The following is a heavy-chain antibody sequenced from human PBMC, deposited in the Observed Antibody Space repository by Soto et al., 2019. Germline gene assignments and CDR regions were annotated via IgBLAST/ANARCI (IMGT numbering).Heavy chain of an antibody. J-gene: IGHJ4*02. V-gene: IGHV4-4*02. D-gene: IGHD6-13*01. CDR3: AREKPYSSSWYHDY. CDR1: GGSISSSYW. Sequence: SETLSLTCAVSGGSISSSYWWSWVRQPPGKGLEWIGEIYHSGSTNYNPSLKSRVTISVDTSKNQFSLKLSSVTAADTAVYYCAREKPYSSSWYHDYWGQGTLVTVSS. CDR2: IYHSGST.